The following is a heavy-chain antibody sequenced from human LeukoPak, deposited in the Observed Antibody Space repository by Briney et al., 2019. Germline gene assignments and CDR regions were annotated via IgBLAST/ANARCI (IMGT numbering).Heavy chain of an antibody. J-gene: IGHJ4*02. CDR3: AKNARRTPSLYYFDY. V-gene: IGHV3-30*18. Sequence: GGSLRLSCAASGFTFSSYGMHWVRQAPGKGLEWVAVISYDGSNKYYADSVKGRFTISRDNSKNTLYLQMNSLRAEDTAVYYCAKNARRTPSLYYFDYWGQGTLVTVSS. D-gene: IGHD2-2*01. CDR1: GFTFSSYG. CDR2: ISYDGSNK.